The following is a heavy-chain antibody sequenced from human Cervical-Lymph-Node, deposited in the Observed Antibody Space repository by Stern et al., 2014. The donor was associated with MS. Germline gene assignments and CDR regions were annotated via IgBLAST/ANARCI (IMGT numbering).Heavy chain of an antibody. Sequence: LVESGGGVVQPGRSLRLSCAASGFTFSSYPMHWVRQAPGKGLEWVAVTSYDGRNKNYAESVKGRFTISRDNSKNTLYLQMNSLRVEDTAVYYCVSKEWGLHSPFDYWGQGTLVTVSS. CDR2: TSYDGRNK. CDR1: GFTFSSYP. J-gene: IGHJ4*02. V-gene: IGHV3-30*04. D-gene: IGHD1-26*01. CDR3: VSKEWGLHSPFDY.